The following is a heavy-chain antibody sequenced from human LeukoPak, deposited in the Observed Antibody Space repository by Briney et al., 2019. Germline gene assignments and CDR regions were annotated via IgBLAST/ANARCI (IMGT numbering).Heavy chain of an antibody. J-gene: IGHJ4*02. CDR2: IKSKTDGGTT. Sequence: PGRSLRLSCAASGFTFSNAWMSWVRQAPGKGLEWVGRIKSKTDGGTTDYAAPVKGRFTISRDDPKNTLYLQMNSLKTEDTAVYYCTTGVVVTATLYYFDYWGQGTLVTVSS. CDR1: GFTFSNAW. CDR3: TTGVVVTATLYYFDY. V-gene: IGHV3-15*01. D-gene: IGHD2-21*02.